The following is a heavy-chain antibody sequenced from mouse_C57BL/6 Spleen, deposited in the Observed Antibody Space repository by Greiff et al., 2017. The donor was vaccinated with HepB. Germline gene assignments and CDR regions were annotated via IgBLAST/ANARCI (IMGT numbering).Heavy chain of an antibody. CDR3: ARRLRGYYFDY. D-gene: IGHD3-2*02. V-gene: IGHV1-18*01. Sequence: VQLQQSGPELVKPGASVKIPCKASGYTFTDYNMDWVKQSHGKSLEWIGDINPNNVGTIYNQKFKGKATLTVDKSSSTAYMELRSLTSEDTAVYYCARRLRGYYFDYWGQGTTLTVSS. J-gene: IGHJ2*01. CDR1: GYTFTDYN. CDR2: INPNNVGT.